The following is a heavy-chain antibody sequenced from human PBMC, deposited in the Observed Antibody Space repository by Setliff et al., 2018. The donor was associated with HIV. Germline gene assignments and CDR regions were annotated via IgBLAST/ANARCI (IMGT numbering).Heavy chain of an antibody. CDR1: GYTFINSG. V-gene: IGHV1-18*01. Sequence: ASVKVSCKASGYTFINSGITWVRQAPGQGLGWMGWTSPYSGHKKYAQNLQGRVTLTTDTSTNTAYMDLRDLRSGDTAVYYCARGDFALGQWGQGTLVTVSS. J-gene: IGHJ4*02. CDR3: ARGDFALGQ. CDR2: TSPYSGHK. D-gene: IGHD3-3*01.